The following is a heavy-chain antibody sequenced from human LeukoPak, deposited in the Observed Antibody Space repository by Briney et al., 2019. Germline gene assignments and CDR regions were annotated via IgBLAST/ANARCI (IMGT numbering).Heavy chain of an antibody. CDR1: GYTFTGYY. V-gene: IGHV1-2*02. CDR2: INPNSGGT. CDR3: ARVGVGATPSLFDY. Sequence: ASVKVSCKASGYTFTGYYMHWVRQAPGQGLEWMGWINPNSGGTNYAQKFQGRVTMTRDTSISTAYMELSRLRSDDTPVYYCARVGVGATPSLFDYWGQGTLVTVSS. D-gene: IGHD1-26*01. J-gene: IGHJ4*02.